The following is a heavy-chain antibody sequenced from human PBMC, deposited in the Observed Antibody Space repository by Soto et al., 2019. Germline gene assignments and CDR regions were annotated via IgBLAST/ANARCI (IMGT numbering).Heavy chain of an antibody. CDR1: GYTFTSYY. D-gene: IGHD1-1*01. J-gene: IGHJ3*02. CDR2: INPSGGST. V-gene: IGHV1-46*01. Sequence: ASVKVSCKASGYTFTSYYMHWVRQAPGQGLEWMGIINPSGGSTSYAQKFQGRVTMTRDTSTSTVYMELSSLRSEDTAVYYCLANSPHLDAFDIWGQGTMVTVSS. CDR3: LANSPHLDAFDI.